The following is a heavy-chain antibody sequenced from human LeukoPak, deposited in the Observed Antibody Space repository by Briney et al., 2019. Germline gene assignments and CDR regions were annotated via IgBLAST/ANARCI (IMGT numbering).Heavy chain of an antibody. CDR2: ISSSGSTI. V-gene: IGHV3-48*03. CDR3: ATDYGANSGGFDY. J-gene: IGHJ4*02. Sequence: GGSLRLSCAASGFTFSNYEMNWVRQAPGKELEWVSYISSSGSTIHYADSVKGRFTISRDNAKNSLYLQMNSLRAEDTAVYYCATDYGANSGGFDYWGQGTLVTASS. D-gene: IGHD4-23*01. CDR1: GFTFSNYE.